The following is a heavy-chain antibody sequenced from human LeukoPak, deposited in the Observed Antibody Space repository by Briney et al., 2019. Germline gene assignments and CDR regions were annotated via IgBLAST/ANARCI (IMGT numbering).Heavy chain of an antibody. CDR2: ISYDGSNK. CDR3: STVPGDVAMIVQSG. Sequence: GGSLRLSCAASGFTFSSYAMHWVRQAPGKGLEWVAVISYDGSNKYYADSVKGRFTISRDNSKNTLYLQMNSLKTEDTAVYYCSTVPGDVAMIVQSGWGQGTLVTVSS. J-gene: IGHJ4*02. CDR1: GFTFSSYA. D-gene: IGHD2-21*01. V-gene: IGHV3-30-3*01.